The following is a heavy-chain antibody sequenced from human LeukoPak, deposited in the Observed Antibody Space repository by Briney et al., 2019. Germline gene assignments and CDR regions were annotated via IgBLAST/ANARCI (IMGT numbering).Heavy chain of an antibody. CDR1: GSSVSSGSYY. J-gene: IGHJ3*02. CDR2: IYYSGST. Sequence: SETLSLTCTVSGSSVSSGSYYWSWIRQPPGKGLEWIGYIYYSGSTNYNPSLKSRVTISVDTSKNQFSSKLSSVTAADTAVYYCARQSNPSSDGDYAPCVALCAFDIWGQGTMVTVSS. D-gene: IGHD4-17*01. CDR3: ARQSNPSSDGDYAPCVALCAFDI. V-gene: IGHV4-61*01.